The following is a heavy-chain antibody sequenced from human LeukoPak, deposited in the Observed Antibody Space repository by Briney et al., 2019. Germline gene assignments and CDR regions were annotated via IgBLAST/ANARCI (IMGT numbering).Heavy chain of an antibody. CDR3: ASDQEYNWNPIDAFDI. J-gene: IGHJ3*02. CDR1: GYTFTGYY. D-gene: IGHD1-20*01. Sequence: ASVKVSCKASGYTFTGYYMHWVRQAPGQGLEWMGWINPNSGGTNYAQKFQGRVTMTRDTSISTAYMELSRLRSDDTAVYYCASDQEYNWNPIDAFDIWGQGTMVTVSS. V-gene: IGHV1-2*02. CDR2: INPNSGGT.